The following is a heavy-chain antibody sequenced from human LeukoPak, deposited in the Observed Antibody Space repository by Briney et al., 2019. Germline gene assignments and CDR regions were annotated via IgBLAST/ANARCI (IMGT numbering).Heavy chain of an antibody. V-gene: IGHV3-48*03. CDR3: AGVDYYDSSGYYYH. D-gene: IGHD3-22*01. Sequence: GGSLRLSCAASGFTFSSYEMNWVRQAPGKGLEWVSYISSSGSTIYYADSVKGRFTISRDNAKNSLYLQMNSLRAEDTAVYYCAGVDYYDSSGYYYHWGQGTLVTVSS. CDR1: GFTFSSYE. CDR2: ISSSGSTI. J-gene: IGHJ5*02.